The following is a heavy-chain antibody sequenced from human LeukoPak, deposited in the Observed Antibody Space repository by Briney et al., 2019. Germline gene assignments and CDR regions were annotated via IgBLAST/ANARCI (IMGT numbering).Heavy chain of an antibody. J-gene: IGHJ6*02. CDR1: GYTFTSHG. CDR2: IYSYDGNT. CDR3: ARHGGTTGYSSSWYPAATYYGMDV. Sequence: ASVKVSCKASGYTFTSHGISWVRQAPGQGLEWMGWIYSYDGNTNYAQKFQGRVTMTTDTSTSIAYMELRSLTSDDTAVYYCARHGGTTGYSSSWYPAATYYGMDVWGQGTTVTVSS. V-gene: IGHV1-18*01. D-gene: IGHD6-13*01.